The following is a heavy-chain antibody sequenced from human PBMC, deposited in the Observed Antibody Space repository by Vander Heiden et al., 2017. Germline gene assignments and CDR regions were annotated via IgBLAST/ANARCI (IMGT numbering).Heavy chain of an antibody. CDR2: IKSKTDGGTT. Sequence: EVQLVESGGGLVTPGGSLRLSCAASGFTFSNAWMNWVRQAPGKGLESVGRIKSKTDGGTTDYAAPVKGRFTTSRDDSKNTLYLQMNSLKTEDTAVYYCTTRGYYYAGAFDMWGQGTMVTVSS. CDR3: TTRGYYYAGAFDM. D-gene: IGHD3-22*01. CDR1: GFTFSNAW. V-gene: IGHV3-15*07. J-gene: IGHJ3*02.